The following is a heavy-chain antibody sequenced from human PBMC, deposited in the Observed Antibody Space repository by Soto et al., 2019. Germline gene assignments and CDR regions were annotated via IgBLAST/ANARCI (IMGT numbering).Heavy chain of an antibody. J-gene: IGHJ4*02. V-gene: IGHV1-46*01. CDR1: GYTFTSYY. CDR2: INPSGGST. CDR3: ARDRSGYYDSSGYFDY. D-gene: IGHD3-22*01. Sequence: SSVKVSCKASGYTFTSYYMHWVRQAPGQGLEWMGIINPSGGSTSHAQKFQGRVTMTRDTSTSTVYMELSSLRSEDTAVYYCARDRSGYYDSSGYFDYWGQGTLVTLSS.